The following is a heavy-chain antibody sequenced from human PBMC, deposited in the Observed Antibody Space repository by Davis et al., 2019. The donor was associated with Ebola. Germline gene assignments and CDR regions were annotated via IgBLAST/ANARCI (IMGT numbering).Heavy chain of an antibody. CDR3: ASPGDYVRYFRH. CDR1: GGSISGYY. Sequence: PSETLSLTCSVSGGSISGYYWSWIRQPPGKGLEWIGYIYYTGSTNYNPSLKSRVTISVDTSNNQFSLKLSSVTAADTAVYYCASPGDYVRYFRHWGQGTLVTVSS. V-gene: IGHV4-59*12. CDR2: IYYTGST. J-gene: IGHJ1*01. D-gene: IGHD4-17*01.